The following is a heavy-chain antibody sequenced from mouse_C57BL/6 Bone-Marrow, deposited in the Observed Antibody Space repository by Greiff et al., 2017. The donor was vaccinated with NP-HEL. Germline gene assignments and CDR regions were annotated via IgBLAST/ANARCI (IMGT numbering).Heavy chain of an antibody. CDR2: IYPRSGNT. V-gene: IGHV1-81*01. J-gene: IGHJ3*01. D-gene: IGHD4-1*02. CDR3: ARSTGPFAY. CDR1: GYTFTSYG. Sequence: QVQLKESGAELARPGASVKLSCKASGYTFTSYGISWVKQRTGQGLEWIVEIYPRSGNTYYNEKFKGKATLTADKSSSTAYMELRSLTSEDSAVYFCARSTGPFAYWGQGTLVTVSA.